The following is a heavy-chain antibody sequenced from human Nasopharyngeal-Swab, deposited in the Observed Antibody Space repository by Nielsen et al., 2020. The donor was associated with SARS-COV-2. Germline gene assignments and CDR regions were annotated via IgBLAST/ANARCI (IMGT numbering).Heavy chain of an antibody. V-gene: IGHV3-7*01. CDR2: LKQDGSEE. Sequence: GGSLRLSCAASGFTFSRFWMTWVRQAPGKGLEWVAYLKQDGSEEYYVDSVKGRFTISRDNAKNSLYLQMSSLRAEDTAVYYCARGSDTALYYFDSWGQGTLVTVSS. CDR3: ARGSDTALYYFDS. J-gene: IGHJ4*02. D-gene: IGHD5-18*01. CDR1: GFTFSRFW.